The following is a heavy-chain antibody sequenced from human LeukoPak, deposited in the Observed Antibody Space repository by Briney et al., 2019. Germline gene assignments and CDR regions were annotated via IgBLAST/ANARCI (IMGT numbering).Heavy chain of an antibody. Sequence: HPGGSLRLSCAASGFTFSSYGMHWVRQAPGKGLEWVAVIWYDGSNKYYADSVKGRFTISRDNSKNTLYLQMNRLRAEDTAVYYCVRDSSFGDYSTAFDYWGQGALVTVSS. V-gene: IGHV3-33*01. D-gene: IGHD4-17*01. CDR3: VRDSSFGDYSTAFDY. CDR2: IWYDGSNK. CDR1: GFTFSSYG. J-gene: IGHJ4*02.